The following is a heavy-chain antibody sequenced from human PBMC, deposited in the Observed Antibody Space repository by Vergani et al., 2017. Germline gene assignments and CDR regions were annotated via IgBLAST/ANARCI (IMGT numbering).Heavy chain of an antibody. CDR1: GRSFSGYY. D-gene: IGHD3-16*01. Sequence: QVQLQQWGAGLLKPSETLSLTCAVYGRSFSGYYWSWIRQPPGKGLEWIGEINHSGSTNYNPSLKSRVTISVDTSKNQFSLKLSSVTAADTAVYYCARGLGAGAYYMDVWGKGTTVTVSS. CDR3: ARGLGAGAYYMDV. J-gene: IGHJ6*03. V-gene: IGHV4-34*01. CDR2: INHSGST.